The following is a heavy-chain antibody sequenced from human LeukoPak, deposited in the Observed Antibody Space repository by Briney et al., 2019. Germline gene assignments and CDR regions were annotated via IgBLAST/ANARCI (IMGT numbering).Heavy chain of an antibody. CDR1: GGSISSSSYY. Sequence: SETLSLTCTVSGGSISSSSYYWGWIRQPPGKGLEWIGSIYYSGSTYYNPSLKSRVTISVDTSKNQFSLKLSSVTAADTAVYYCARAYSSRTFDYWGQGTLVTVSS. CDR2: IYYSGST. D-gene: IGHD6-13*01. V-gene: IGHV4-39*01. CDR3: ARAYSSRTFDY. J-gene: IGHJ4*02.